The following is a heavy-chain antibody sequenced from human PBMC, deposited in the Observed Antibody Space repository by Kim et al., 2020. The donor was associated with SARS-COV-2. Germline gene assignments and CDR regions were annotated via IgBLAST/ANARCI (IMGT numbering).Heavy chain of an antibody. J-gene: IGHJ4*02. Sequence: GGSLRLSCTASGFTFGDYAMSWFRQAPGKGLEWVGFIRSKAYGGTTEYAASVKGRFTISRDDSKSIAYLQMNSLKTEDTAVYYCTRDQDLVGATRSCYWGQGTLVTVSS. CDR2: IRSKAYGGTT. CDR1: GFTFGDYA. D-gene: IGHD1-26*01. V-gene: IGHV3-49*03. CDR3: TRDQDLVGATRSCY.